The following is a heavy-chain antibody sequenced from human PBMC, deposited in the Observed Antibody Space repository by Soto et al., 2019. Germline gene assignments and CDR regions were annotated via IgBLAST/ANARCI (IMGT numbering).Heavy chain of an antibody. CDR2: IYYSGST. Sequence: SETLSLTCTVSGGSISSYYWSWIRQPPGKGLEWIGYIYYSGSTNYNPSLKSRVTISVDTSKNQFSLKLSSVTAADTAVYYCARHGGYCSSTSCYGGWFDPWGQGTLVTVSS. CDR3: ARHGGYCSSTSCYGGWFDP. V-gene: IGHV4-59*08. CDR1: GGSISSYY. D-gene: IGHD2-2*01. J-gene: IGHJ5*02.